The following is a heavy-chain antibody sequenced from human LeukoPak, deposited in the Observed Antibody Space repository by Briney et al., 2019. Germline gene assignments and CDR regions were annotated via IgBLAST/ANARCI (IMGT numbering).Heavy chain of an antibody. CDR2: IYHSGST. J-gene: IGHJ4*02. D-gene: IGHD3-9*01. CDR3: ARHVLRYFDWLLSGEFDY. Sequence: SETLSLTCTVSGYSISSGYYWGWIRQPPGKGLEWIGSIYHSGSTYYNPSLKSRVTISVDTSKNQFSLKLSSVTAADTAVYYCARHVLRYFDWLLSGEFDYWGQGTLVTVSS. V-gene: IGHV4-38-2*02. CDR1: GYSISSGYY.